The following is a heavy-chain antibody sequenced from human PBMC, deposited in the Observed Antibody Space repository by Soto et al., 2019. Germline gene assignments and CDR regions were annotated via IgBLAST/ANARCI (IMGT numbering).Heavy chain of an antibody. CDR2: IDPSDSYT. Sequence: PGESLKISCKGSGYSFTSYWVSWVRQMPGKGLEWMGRIDPSDSYTNYSPSFQGHVTISADKSISTAYLQWSSLKASDTAMYYCARPLYPGYCTDGVCYSYDYWGQGTPVTVSS. CDR1: GYSFTSYW. J-gene: IGHJ4*02. V-gene: IGHV5-10-1*01. CDR3: ARPLYPGYCTDGVCYSYDY. D-gene: IGHD2-8*01.